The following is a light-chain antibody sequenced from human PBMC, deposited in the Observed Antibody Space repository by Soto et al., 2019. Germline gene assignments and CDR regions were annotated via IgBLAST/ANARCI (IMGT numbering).Light chain of an antibody. V-gene: IGKV3-15*01. CDR1: QSFSSN. Sequence: EILMTQSPVTLSVSPGERATLSCRASQSFSSNLAWYQQKPGQAPRLLIYDASTRATGIPARFSGSGSGTEFTLSISSLQSEDFAVYYCQQYNNWPRTFGQGTKVDI. J-gene: IGKJ1*01. CDR2: DAS. CDR3: QQYNNWPRT.